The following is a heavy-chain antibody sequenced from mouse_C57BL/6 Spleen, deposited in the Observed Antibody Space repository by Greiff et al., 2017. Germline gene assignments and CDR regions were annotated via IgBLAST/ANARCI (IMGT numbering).Heavy chain of an antibody. Sequence: VQLQESGAELVRPGASVTLSCKASGYTFTDYEMHWVKQTPVHGLEWIGAIDPETGGTAYNQKFKGKAILTADKSSSTAYMELRSLTSEDSAVYYCTREVYDEGAMDYWGQGTSVTVSS. CDR1: GYTFTDYE. CDR3: TREVYDEGAMDY. D-gene: IGHD2-12*01. V-gene: IGHV1-15*01. J-gene: IGHJ4*01. CDR2: IDPETGGT.